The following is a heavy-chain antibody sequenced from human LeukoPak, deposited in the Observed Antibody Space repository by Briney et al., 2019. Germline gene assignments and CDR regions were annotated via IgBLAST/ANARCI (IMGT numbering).Heavy chain of an antibody. J-gene: IGHJ5*02. D-gene: IGHD6-6*01. CDR1: GYSFTSYW. Sequence: GASLKISCKGSGYSFTSYWIGWVRQMPGKGLEWMGIIYPGDSATCYSPSFQGLTTISADTTISTAHPQWSRLTAADTAMYYCARRSARQYSPWGQGTLVNVSS. V-gene: IGHV5-51*01. CDR3: ARRSARQYSP. CDR2: IYPGDSAT.